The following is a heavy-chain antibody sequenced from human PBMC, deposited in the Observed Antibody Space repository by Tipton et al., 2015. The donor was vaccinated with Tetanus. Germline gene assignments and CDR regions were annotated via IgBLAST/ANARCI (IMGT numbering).Heavy chain of an antibody. J-gene: IGHJ6*03. V-gene: IGHV4-39*01. CDR3: ARHFNSYSSYMDV. Sequence: PGLVKPSETLSLTCTVSGGSINNNNDFWGWIRQPPGKGLEWTASIHYTGSTYYNPSLKSRVSIFVDTSKNQFSLELTSVTAADTAVYYCARHFNSYSSYMDVWGKGTTVTVSS. CDR2: IHYTGST. CDR1: GGSINNNNDF.